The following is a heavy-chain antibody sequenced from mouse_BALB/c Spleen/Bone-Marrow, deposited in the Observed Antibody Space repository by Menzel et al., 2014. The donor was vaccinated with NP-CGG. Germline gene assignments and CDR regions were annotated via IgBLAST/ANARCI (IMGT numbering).Heavy chain of an antibody. Sequence: QVQLQQSGPQLVRPGASVKISCKASGYSISSYWMHWVKQRPGQGLEWIGMIDPSDSETRLNQKSKDKATLTVDRSSSTAYMQLNSPTSEDSAVYYCAPHYYGYAWFAYWGQGTLVTVSA. D-gene: IGHD1-2*01. V-gene: IGHV1S127*01. CDR3: APHYYGYAWFAY. CDR1: GYSISSYW. CDR2: IDPSDSET. J-gene: IGHJ3*01.